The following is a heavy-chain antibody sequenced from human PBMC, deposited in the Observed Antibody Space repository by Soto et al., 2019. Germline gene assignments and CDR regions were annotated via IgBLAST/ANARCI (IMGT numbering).Heavy chain of an antibody. CDR3: ARDRSSWYAFERDAFDI. J-gene: IGHJ3*02. CDR2: IYSGGST. V-gene: IGHV3-66*01. Sequence: GGSLRLSCAASGFTVSSNYMSWVRQAPGKGLEWVSVIYSGGSTYYADSVKGRFTISRDNSKNTLYLQMNSLRAEDTAVYYCARDRSSWYAFERDAFDIWGQGTMVTVSS. D-gene: IGHD6-13*01. CDR1: GFTVSSNY.